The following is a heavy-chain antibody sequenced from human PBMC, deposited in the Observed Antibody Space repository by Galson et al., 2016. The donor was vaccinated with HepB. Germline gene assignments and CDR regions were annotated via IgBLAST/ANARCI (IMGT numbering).Heavy chain of an antibody. J-gene: IGHJ4*02. CDR1: GASISSGTYY. CDR2: INHGGLT. V-gene: IGHV4-39*01. CDR3: ARLPRLAIEPNYFDY. Sequence: SETLSLTCTVSGASISSGTYYWAWIRQPPGKGLEWIGIINHGGLTYYNPSLKSRVTISVDTSKKQFSLTLSSVTAADTAVYYCARLPRLAIEPNYFDYWGQGTLFTVFS. D-gene: IGHD1-14*01.